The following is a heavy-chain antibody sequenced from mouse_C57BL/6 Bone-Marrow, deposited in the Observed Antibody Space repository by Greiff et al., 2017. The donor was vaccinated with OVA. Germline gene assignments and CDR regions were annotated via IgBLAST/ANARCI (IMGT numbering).Heavy chain of an antibody. V-gene: IGHV1-59*01. D-gene: IGHD3-1*01. Sequence: VQLQQPGAELVRPGTSVKLSCKASGYTFTRYWIHLVKQRPGQGLEWIGVIDPSDSYTNYNQKFKGKATLTVDTSSSTAYMQLSSLTSEDSAVYYCASPGGSMDYWGQGTSVTVSS. CDR1: GYTFTRYW. J-gene: IGHJ4*01. CDR3: ASPGGSMDY. CDR2: IDPSDSYT.